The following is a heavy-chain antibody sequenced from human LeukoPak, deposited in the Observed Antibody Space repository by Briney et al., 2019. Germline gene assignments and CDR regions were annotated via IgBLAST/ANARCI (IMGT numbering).Heavy chain of an antibody. J-gene: IGHJ4*02. CDR1: GFTFRDHY. CDR3: ARDGYNWAY. D-gene: IGHD5-24*01. CDR2: ISTSGSTI. V-gene: IGHV3-11*01. Sequence: DPGGSLRLSCAASGFTFRDHYMTWIRQAPGKGLEWVESISTSGSTIYYADSVKGRFTVSRDNAKNSLNLQMNSLRAEDTAVYYCARDGYNWAYWGQGTLVTVSS.